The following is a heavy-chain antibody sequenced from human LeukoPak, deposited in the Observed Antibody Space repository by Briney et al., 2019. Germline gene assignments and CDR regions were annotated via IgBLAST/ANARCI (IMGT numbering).Heavy chain of an antibody. J-gene: IGHJ4*02. CDR3: ARATPGGLHGYSFDY. Sequence: ASVKVSCKASGYTFKNYDINWVRQATGQGIEWVGWMNPNSGNTGFAQKFQDRVSMTRDTSINTAYMELTSLRSGDTAVYYCARATPGGLHGYSFDYWGQGTVVTVYS. D-gene: IGHD5-24*01. V-gene: IGHV1-8*02. CDR2: MNPNSGNT. CDR1: GYTFKNYD.